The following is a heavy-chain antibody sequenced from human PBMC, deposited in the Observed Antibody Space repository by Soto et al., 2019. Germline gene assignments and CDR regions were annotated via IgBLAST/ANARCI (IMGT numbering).Heavy chain of an antibody. J-gene: IGHJ6*03. CDR1: GGSFSAYY. D-gene: IGHD3-3*01. CDR2: INHSGST. V-gene: IGHV4-34*01. Sequence: SETLSLTCAVYGGSFSAYYWSWIRQPPGKGLEWIGEINHSGSTNYNPSLKSRVTISVDTSKNQFSLKLSSVTAADTAVYYCARSGKYDFWSGLDLVYYYYYYYMDVWGKGTTVTVSS. CDR3: ARSGKYDFWSGLDLVYYYYYYYMDV.